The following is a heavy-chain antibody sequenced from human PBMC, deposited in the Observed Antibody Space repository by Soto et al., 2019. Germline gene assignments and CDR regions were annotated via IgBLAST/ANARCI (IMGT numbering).Heavy chain of an antibody. V-gene: IGHV3-21*01. CDR2: ISSSSSYI. CDR3: ARDWSYGDFTPYYYYYGMDV. D-gene: IGHD4-17*01. J-gene: IGHJ6*02. CDR1: GFTFSSYS. Sequence: GGSLGLSCAASGFTFSSYSMNWVRQAPGKGLEWVSSISSSSSYIYYADSVKGRFTISRDNAKNSLYLQMNSLRAEDTAVYYCARDWSYGDFTPYYYYYGMDVWGQGTTVTAP.